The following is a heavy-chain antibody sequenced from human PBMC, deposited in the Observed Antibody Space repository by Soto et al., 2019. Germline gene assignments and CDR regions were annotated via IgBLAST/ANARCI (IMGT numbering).Heavy chain of an antibody. D-gene: IGHD6-13*01. Sequence: EVQLVESGGGLVQPGRSLRLSCAASGFTFDDYAMHWVRQAPGKGLEWVSGISWNSGSIGYADSVKGRFTISRDNAKNSLYLQMNSLRAEDTALYNCALFWYSQTYSWGQGTLVTVSS. V-gene: IGHV3-9*01. J-gene: IGHJ4*02. CDR3: ALFWYSQTYS. CDR1: GFTFDDYA. CDR2: ISWNSGSI.